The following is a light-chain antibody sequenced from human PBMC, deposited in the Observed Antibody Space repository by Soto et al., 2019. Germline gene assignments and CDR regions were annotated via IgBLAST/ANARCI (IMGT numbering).Light chain of an antibody. CDR3: SSYSISTAYL. Sequence: QSALTQPPSASGSPGQSVTISCTGTSSDVGGYDYVSWYQLHPGKAPKLMVFEVSNRPSGVSYRFSGSKSGNTASLIISGLQAEDEADYFCSSYSISTAYLFGTGTKVTVL. J-gene: IGLJ1*01. CDR2: EVS. V-gene: IGLV2-14*01. CDR1: SSDVGGYDY.